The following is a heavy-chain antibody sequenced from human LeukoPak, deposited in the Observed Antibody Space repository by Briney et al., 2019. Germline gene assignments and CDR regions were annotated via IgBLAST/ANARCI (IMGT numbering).Heavy chain of an antibody. V-gene: IGHV1-18*01. CDR2: ISAYNGNT. J-gene: IGHJ4*02. CDR1: GYTFTIYG. CDR3: ARDRVVGQWLVNELNPIDY. D-gene: IGHD6-19*01. Sequence: ASVTLSFNSSGYTFTIYGISWVRHAPGQGLEWMGWISAYNGNTNYAQKLQGRVTMTTDTSTSTAYMELRSLRSDDTAVYYCARDRVVGQWLVNELNPIDYWGQGTLVTVSS.